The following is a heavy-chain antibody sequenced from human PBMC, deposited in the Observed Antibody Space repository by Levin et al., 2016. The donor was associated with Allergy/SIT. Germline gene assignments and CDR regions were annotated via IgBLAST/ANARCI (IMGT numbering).Heavy chain of an antibody. CDR2: INPNSGGT. CDR1: GYTFTDYY. D-gene: IGHD3-16*01. CDR3: ARDLRQYTFGSMIS. Sequence: ASVKVSCKASGYTFTDYYLHWVRQAPGQGLEWVGRINPNSGGTNYAQTFQGRVTVTGDTSISTAYMELSSLRFDDTAVYYCARDLRQYTFGSMISWGQGTLVTVSS. J-gene: IGHJ5*02. V-gene: IGHV1-2*02.